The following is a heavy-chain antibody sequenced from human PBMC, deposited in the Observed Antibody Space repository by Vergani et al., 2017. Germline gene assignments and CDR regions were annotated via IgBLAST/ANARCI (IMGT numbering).Heavy chain of an antibody. CDR1: GGTFSNYA. V-gene: IGHV1-69*11. Sequence: QVQLVQSGAEVKKPGSSVKISCKASGGTFSNYAINWVRQAPGQGLEWMGGIVPILATSSYAEKFQGRVTIIADQSTSTAYMELSSLRSEDTAVYYCARGQTYYDSSAPWGNWFDPWGQGTLVTVSS. D-gene: IGHD3-22*01. CDR2: IVPILATS. J-gene: IGHJ5*02. CDR3: ARGQTYYDSSAPWGNWFDP.